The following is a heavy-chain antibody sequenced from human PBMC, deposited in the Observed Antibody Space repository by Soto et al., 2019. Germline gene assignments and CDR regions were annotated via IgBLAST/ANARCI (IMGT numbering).Heavy chain of an antibody. CDR2: INAGNGDT. V-gene: IGHV1-3*01. Sequence: QVQLVQSGTEVKKPGASVKVSCLASAYSFTTYAIHWVRQAPGQRLEWMGWINAGNGDTKYSQKFQARVTITRDTSASTAYMELSGLTSGDTAVYYCARSLVGARVVILYHSMDVWGQGTTVTVSS. CDR1: AYSFTTYA. D-gene: IGHD1-26*01. J-gene: IGHJ6*01. CDR3: ARSLVGARVVILYHSMDV.